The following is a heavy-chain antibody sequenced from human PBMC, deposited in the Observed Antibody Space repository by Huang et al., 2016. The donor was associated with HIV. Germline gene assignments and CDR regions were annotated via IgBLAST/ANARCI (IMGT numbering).Heavy chain of an antibody. J-gene: IGHJ5*02. CDR2: VYDSGTT. CDR1: GDSVSSYY. CDR3: VRDQGRLAVGGIDNWFDP. D-gene: IGHD6-19*01. V-gene: IGHV4-59*02. Sequence: QVRLQESGPGLVKPSETLSLSCTVSGDSVSSYYWGWIRHPPGKGLEWIGTVYDSGTTNYNPRLKSRITISVDTSKNGFSLNITSGSAADTAMYFCVRDQGRLAVGGIDNWFDPWGQGALVTVSS.